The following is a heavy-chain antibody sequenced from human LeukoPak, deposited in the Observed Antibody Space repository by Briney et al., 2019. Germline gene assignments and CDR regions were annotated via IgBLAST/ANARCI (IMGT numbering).Heavy chain of an antibody. CDR1: GYTFTSYD. Sequence: ASVKVSCKASGYTFTSYDINWVRQATGQGLEWMGWINPNSGNTGYAQKFQGRVTMTRNTSISTAYMELSSLRSEDTAVYYCARGEDRYFDFDYWGQGTLVTVSS. CDR2: INPNSGNT. V-gene: IGHV1-8*01. CDR3: ARGEDRYFDFDY. J-gene: IGHJ4*02. D-gene: IGHD3-9*01.